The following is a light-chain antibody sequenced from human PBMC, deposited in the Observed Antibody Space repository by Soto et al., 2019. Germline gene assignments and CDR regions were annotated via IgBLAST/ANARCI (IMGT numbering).Light chain of an antibody. CDR2: DTT. V-gene: IGLV7-46*01. J-gene: IGLJ3*02. CDR1: TGAVTSGHY. CDR3: LLAYSGSPV. Sequence: QAVVTQEPSLTVSPGGTVTLTCGSSTGAVTSGHYPYWFQQKPGQAPKTLIYDTTNKHTWTPARFSGSLVGGKAALTLSGAQPEDEAEYYFLLAYSGSPVFGGGTKLTVL.